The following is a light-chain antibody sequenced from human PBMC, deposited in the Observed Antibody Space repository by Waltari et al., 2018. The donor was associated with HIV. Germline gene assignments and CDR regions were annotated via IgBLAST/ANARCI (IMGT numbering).Light chain of an antibody. CDR1: SGSIASNS. V-gene: IGLV6-57*04. CDR3: QSYDSSTVV. Sequence: NFMLTQPHSVSESPGKTVTISGTRSSGSIASNSVQWYQQRPGSAPTPLIYEDHQSPSGVPDRFSGSIDSSSNSASLTNSGLKTEDEADYYCQSYDSSTVVFGGGTKLTVL. J-gene: IGLJ2*01. CDR2: EDH.